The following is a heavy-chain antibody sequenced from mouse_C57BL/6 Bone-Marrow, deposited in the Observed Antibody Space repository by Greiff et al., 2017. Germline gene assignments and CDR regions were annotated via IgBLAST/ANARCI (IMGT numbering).Heavy chain of an antibody. CDR3: ASPSGYPLAMDY. CDR1: GFSLTSYG. V-gene: IGHV2-2*01. CDR2: IWSGGST. D-gene: IGHD2-2*01. J-gene: IGHJ4*01. Sequence: QVQLQQSGPGLVQPSQSLSITCTVSGFSLTSYGVHWVRQSPGKGLEWLGVIWSGGSTDYNAAFISRLSISKDNSKSQVFFKMNSLQADDTAIYYCASPSGYPLAMDYWGQGTSVTVSS.